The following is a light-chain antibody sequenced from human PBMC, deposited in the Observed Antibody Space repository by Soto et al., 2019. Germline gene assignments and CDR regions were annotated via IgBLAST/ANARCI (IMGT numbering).Light chain of an antibody. J-gene: IGKJ1*01. CDR2: SAS. CDR3: QQYKDWPTT. Sequence: IVLTQSPATLSVSPGERATLSCWASQTLDSMVAWYQQKSGQAPRLLIYSASARATGVPARFSGYGSGTDFTLTISSLQSEDLGVYYCQQYKDWPTTFGQGPRWKS. V-gene: IGKV3-15*01. CDR1: QTLDSM.